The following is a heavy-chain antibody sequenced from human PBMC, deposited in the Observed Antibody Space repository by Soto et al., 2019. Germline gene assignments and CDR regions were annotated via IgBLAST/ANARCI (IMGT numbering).Heavy chain of an antibody. CDR1: GFTFSSYS. J-gene: IGHJ4*02. Sequence: EVQLVESGGGLVQPGGSLRLSCAASGFTFSSYSMNWVRQAPGKGLELVSYISSSSSTIYYADSVKGRFTISRDNAKNSLYLQMNSLRAEDTAVYYCARVGCSSTSCSPDFDYWGQGTLVTVSS. D-gene: IGHD2-2*01. CDR3: ARVGCSSTSCSPDFDY. CDR2: ISSSSSTI. V-gene: IGHV3-48*01.